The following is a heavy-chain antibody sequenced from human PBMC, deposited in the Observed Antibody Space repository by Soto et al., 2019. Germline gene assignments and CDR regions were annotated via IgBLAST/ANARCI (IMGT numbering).Heavy chain of an antibody. D-gene: IGHD2-15*01. Sequence: ASVKVSCKASGYTFTGYYMHWLRQAPGQGLEWMGWINPNSGGTNYAQKFQGRVTMTRDTSISTAYMELSRLRSDDTAVYYCARVNVVVVAATREYYFDYWGQGTLVTVPQ. J-gene: IGHJ4*02. CDR2: INPNSGGT. CDR3: ARVNVVVVAATREYYFDY. V-gene: IGHV1-2*02. CDR1: GYTFTGYY.